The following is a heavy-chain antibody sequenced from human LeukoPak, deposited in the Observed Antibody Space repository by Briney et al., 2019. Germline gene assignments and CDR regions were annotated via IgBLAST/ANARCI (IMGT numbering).Heavy chain of an antibody. CDR3: ARSDGIVTMVRGVYYYYMDV. J-gene: IGHJ6*03. CDR2: IIPIFGTE. V-gene: IGHV1-69*05. D-gene: IGHD3-10*01. Sequence: ASVKVSCKPSGGTFSSYAISWVRQAPGQGLEWMGGIIPIFGTENYAQKFQGRVTITTDESTSTAYMELSSLRSEDTAVYYCARSDGIVTMVRGVYYYYMDVWGKGTTVTVSS. CDR1: GGTFSSYA.